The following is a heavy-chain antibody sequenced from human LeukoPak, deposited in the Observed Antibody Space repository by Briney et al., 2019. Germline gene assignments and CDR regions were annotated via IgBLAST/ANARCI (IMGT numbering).Heavy chain of an antibody. J-gene: IGHJ6*02. CDR1: GDSISSYY. D-gene: IGHD2/OR15-2a*01. CDR2: IYYSGST. Sequence: SETLSLTCTVSGDSISSYYWSWIRQPPGKGLEWIGYIYYSGSTNYNPSLKSRVTISLDTSKNRFSLNLSSVTAADTAVYYCARRSTSFNYAMDVWGQGTTVTVSS. CDR3: ARRSTSFNYAMDV. V-gene: IGHV4-59*08.